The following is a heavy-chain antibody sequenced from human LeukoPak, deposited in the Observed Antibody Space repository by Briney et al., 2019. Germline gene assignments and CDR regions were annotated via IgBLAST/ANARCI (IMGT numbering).Heavy chain of an antibody. V-gene: IGHV3-23*01. CDR1: GFTFSSYA. Sequence: PGGSLRLSCAASGFTFSSYAMSWVRQAPGKGLEWVSAISGSGGSTYYADSVKGRFTISRDNSKSTLYLQMIRLRAEDTAVYYCAKHFYCFDYWGQGTLVTVSS. CDR3: AKHFYCFDY. CDR2: ISGSGGST. D-gene: IGHD2/OR15-2a*01. J-gene: IGHJ4*02.